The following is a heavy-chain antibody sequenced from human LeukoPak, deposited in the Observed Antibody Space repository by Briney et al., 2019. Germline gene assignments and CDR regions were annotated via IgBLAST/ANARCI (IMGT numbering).Heavy chain of an antibody. CDR2: ISGSGGST. Sequence: GGSLRLSCAASGFAFSSYAMSWVRQAPGKGLEWVSAISGSGGSTYYADSVKGRFTISRDNSKNTLYLQMNSLRAEDTAVYYCAKDRGYYYGSGSSTSWGQGTLVSVSS. CDR3: AKDRGYYYGSGSSTS. J-gene: IGHJ4*02. V-gene: IGHV3-23*01. CDR1: GFAFSSYA. D-gene: IGHD3-10*01.